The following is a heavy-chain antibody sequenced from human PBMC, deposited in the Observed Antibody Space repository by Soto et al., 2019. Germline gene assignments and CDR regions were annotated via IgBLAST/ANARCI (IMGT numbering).Heavy chain of an antibody. CDR1: GFTFSSYS. Sequence: TGGSLRLSCAASGFTFSSYSMNWVRQAPGKGLEWVSYISSSSTIYYADSVKGRFTISRDNAKNSLYLQMNSLRDEDTAVYYCAAANDFWSGAYGMDVWGQGTTVTVSS. D-gene: IGHD3-3*01. V-gene: IGHV3-48*02. CDR2: ISSSSTI. J-gene: IGHJ6*02. CDR3: AAANDFWSGAYGMDV.